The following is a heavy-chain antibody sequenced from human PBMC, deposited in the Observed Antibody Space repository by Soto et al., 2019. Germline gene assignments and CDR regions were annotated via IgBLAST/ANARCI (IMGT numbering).Heavy chain of an antibody. CDR1: GGSFSGYY. J-gene: IGHJ4*02. CDR3: ARGGRRWLQLTSVYFDY. CDR2: INHSGST. Sequence: PSETLSLTCAVYGGSFSGYYWSWIRQPPGKGLEWLGEINHSGSTNYNPSLKRRATISVDTSKNQFSLELHPVTAADTAVYYCARGGRRWLQLTSVYFDYWGQETLVTVSS. D-gene: IGHD5-12*01. V-gene: IGHV4-34*01.